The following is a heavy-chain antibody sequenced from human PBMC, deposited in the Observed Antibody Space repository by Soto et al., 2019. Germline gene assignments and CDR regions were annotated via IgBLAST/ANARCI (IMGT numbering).Heavy chain of an antibody. CDR2: ISAYNGNT. V-gene: IGHV1-18*01. CDR1: GYTFTSYG. D-gene: IGHD1-20*01. J-gene: IGHJ5*02. Sequence: AASVKVSCKASGYTFTSYGISWVRQAPGQGLEWMGWISAYNGNTNYAQKLQGRVTMTTDTSTSTAYMELRSLRSDDTAVYYCARDHRYNWNDEGWFDPWGQGTLVTVSS. CDR3: ARDHRYNWNDEGWFDP.